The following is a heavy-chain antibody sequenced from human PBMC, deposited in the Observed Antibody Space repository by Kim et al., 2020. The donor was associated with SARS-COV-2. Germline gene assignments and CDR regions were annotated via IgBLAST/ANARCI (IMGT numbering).Heavy chain of an antibody. J-gene: IGHJ3*02. CDR3: ARHKMSTNAFDI. CDR2: T. V-gene: IGHV4-4*02. Sequence: TNYNPSLRGRVNISLDKSKNQVSLTLTTVTAVDTAIYYCARHKMSTNAFDIWGQGTTVTVSS. D-gene: IGHD1-1*01.